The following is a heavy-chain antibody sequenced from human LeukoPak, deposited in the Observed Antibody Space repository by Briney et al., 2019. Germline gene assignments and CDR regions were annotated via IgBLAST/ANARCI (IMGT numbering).Heavy chain of an antibody. V-gene: IGHV3-30*03. J-gene: IGHJ4*02. Sequence: GGSLRLSCAASGFTVRDNYMSWVRQAPGKGLEWVAVISYDGSNKYYADSVKGRFTISRDNSKNTLYLQMNSLRAEDTAVYYCAWELLEGSPYYWGQGTLVTVSS. CDR2: ISYDGSNK. CDR3: AWELLEGSPYY. CDR1: GFTVRDNY.